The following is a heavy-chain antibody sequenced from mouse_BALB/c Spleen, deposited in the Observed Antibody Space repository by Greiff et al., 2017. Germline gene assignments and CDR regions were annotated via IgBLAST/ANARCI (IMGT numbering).Heavy chain of an antibody. V-gene: IGHV1S81*02. CDR1: GYTFTSYY. D-gene: IGHD2-10*02. Sequence: VQLQQPGAELVKPGASVKLPCKASGYTFTSYYMYWVKQRPGQGLEWIGGINPSNGGTNFNEKFKSKATLTVDKSSSTAYMQLSSLTSEDSAVYYCTRGYGNYVYWYFDVWGAGTTVTVSS. CDR3: TRGYGNYVYWYFDV. J-gene: IGHJ1*01. CDR2: INPSNGGT.